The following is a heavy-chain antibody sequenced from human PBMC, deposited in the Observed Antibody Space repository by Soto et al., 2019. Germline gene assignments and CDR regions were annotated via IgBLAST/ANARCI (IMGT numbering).Heavy chain of an antibody. CDR3: ATMKGGSQYYYYGMDV. V-gene: IGHV1-69*13. J-gene: IGHJ6*02. D-gene: IGHD3-10*01. CDR1: GGTFSSYA. Sequence: GASVKVSCKASGGTFSSYAISWVRQAPGQGLEWMGGIIPMFGTADYAQKFQGRVTITADESTSTAYMELSSLRSDDTAVYYCATMKGGSQYYYYGMDVWGQATTVTVSS. CDR2: IIPMFGTA.